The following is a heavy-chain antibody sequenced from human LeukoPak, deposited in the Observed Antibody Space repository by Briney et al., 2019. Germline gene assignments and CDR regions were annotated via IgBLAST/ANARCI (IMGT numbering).Heavy chain of an antibody. J-gene: IGHJ4*02. D-gene: IGHD3-3*01. CDR3: ARGQKDFWSGYPPIY. CDR2: INHSGST. Sequence: SETLSLTCAVYGGSFSGYYWSWIRQPPGKGLEWIGEINHSGSTNYNPSLKSRVTISVDTSKNQFSLKLSSVTAADTAVYYCARGQKDFWSGYPPIYWGQGTQVTVSS. CDR1: GGSFSGYY. V-gene: IGHV4-34*01.